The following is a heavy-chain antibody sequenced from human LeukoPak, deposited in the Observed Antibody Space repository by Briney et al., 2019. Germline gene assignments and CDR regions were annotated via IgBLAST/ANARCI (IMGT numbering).Heavy chain of an antibody. CDR2: IVVGSGNT. CDR1: GFTFTSSA. Sequence: GASVKVSCKASGFTFTSSAMQWVRQAPGQRLEWIGWIVVGSGNTNYAQKFQERVTITRDMSTSTAYMELSSLRSEDTAVYYCAADSSGWYSNYYGMDVWGQGTAVTVSS. J-gene: IGHJ6*02. V-gene: IGHV1-58*02. D-gene: IGHD6-19*01. CDR3: AADSSGWYSNYYGMDV.